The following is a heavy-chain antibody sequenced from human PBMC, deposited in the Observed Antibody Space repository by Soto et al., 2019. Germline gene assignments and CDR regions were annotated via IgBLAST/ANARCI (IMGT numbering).Heavy chain of an antibody. Sequence: PGGSLRLSCAASGFSVGGYSINWVRQAPGKGLEWVSSISSTSAYIYYSDSLKGRFTVSKDNARNSVYLQLNSLRAEDTAVYYCVRDQCVGTNCYRAFDIWGPGTMVTVSS. CDR1: GFSVGGYS. D-gene: IGHD2-2*01. CDR2: ISSTSAYI. J-gene: IGHJ3*02. V-gene: IGHV3-21*01. CDR3: VRDQCVGTNCYRAFDI.